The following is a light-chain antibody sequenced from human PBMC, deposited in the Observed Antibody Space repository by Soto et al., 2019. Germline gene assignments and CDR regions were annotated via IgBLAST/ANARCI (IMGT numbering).Light chain of an antibody. CDR2: GAS. CDR1: QSINSRY. Sequence: EIVLTQSPGTLSLSPGERATLSCRASQSINSRYLAWYQQKPGQAPRLLIYGASSRATGIPDRFSGSGSGTEFTLTISSLQSEDFAVYYCQQYNNWPRTFGQGTKVEIK. CDR3: QQYNNWPRT. V-gene: IGKV3-20*01. J-gene: IGKJ1*01.